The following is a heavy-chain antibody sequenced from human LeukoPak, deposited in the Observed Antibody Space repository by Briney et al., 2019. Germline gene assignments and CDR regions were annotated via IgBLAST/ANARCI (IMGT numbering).Heavy chain of an antibody. CDR3: ARPSIVGDFQH. CDR2: INHSGST. V-gene: IGHV4-34*01. D-gene: IGHD1-26*01. J-gene: IGHJ1*01. CDR1: GVSFSGYY. Sequence: ASETLSLICAVYGVSFSGYYWSWIRHPPGKGLEWIGEINHSGSTNYNPSLKSRVTISVDTSKNQFSLKLSSVTAADTAVYYCARPSIVGDFQHWGQGTLVTVSS.